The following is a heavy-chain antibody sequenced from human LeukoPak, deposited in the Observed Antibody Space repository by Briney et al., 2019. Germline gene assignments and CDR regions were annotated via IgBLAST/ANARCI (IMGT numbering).Heavy chain of an antibody. CDR2: INPSGGST. V-gene: IGHV1-46*01. J-gene: IGHJ4*02. CDR1: GYTFTSYY. Sequence: ASVKVSCKASGYTFTSYYMHWVRQAPGQGLELMGIINPSGGSTSYAQKFQGRVTMTRDMSTSTVYMELSSLRSEDTAVYYCARDRTMITFGGVIVTYYFDYGGQGTRVTVSS. CDR3: ARDRTMITFGGVIVTYYFDY. D-gene: IGHD3-16*02.